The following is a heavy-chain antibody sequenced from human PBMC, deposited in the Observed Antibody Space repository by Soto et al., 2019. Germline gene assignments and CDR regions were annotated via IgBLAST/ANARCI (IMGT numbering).Heavy chain of an antibody. D-gene: IGHD3-9*01. Sequence: GGSLRLSCAASGFTFSSYGMHWVRQAPGKGLEWVAVIWYDGSNKYYADSVKGRFTISRDNSKNTLYLQMNSLRAEDTAVYYCARDGGVPSGPPYYDILTGSARTGYYYYGMDVWGQGTTVTVSS. J-gene: IGHJ6*02. V-gene: IGHV3-33*01. CDR2: IWYDGSNK. CDR3: ARDGGVPSGPPYYDILTGSARTGYYYYGMDV. CDR1: GFTFSSYG.